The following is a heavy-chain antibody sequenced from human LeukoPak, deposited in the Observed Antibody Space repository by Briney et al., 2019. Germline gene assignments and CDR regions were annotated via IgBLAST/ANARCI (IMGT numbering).Heavy chain of an antibody. J-gene: IGHJ6*03. Sequence: ASVKVSCKASGGTFGSYAISWVRQAPGQGLEWMGGIIPIFGTANYAQKFQGRVTITADKSTSTAYMELGSLRSEDTAVYYCARTATQLYYYYMDVWGKGTTVTVSS. CDR3: ARTATQLYYYYMDV. D-gene: IGHD6-25*01. V-gene: IGHV1-69*06. CDR2: IIPIFGTA. CDR1: GGTFGSYA.